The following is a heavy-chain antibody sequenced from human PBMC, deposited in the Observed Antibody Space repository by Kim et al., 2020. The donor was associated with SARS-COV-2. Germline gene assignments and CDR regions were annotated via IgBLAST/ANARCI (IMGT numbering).Heavy chain of an antibody. Sequence: SETLSLTCTVSGGSMTFYYWSWIRQPPGKGLEWVGYIYHSGSANYNPSLKSRVTISVDTSKSQFSLNLSSVTAADTAVYYCARQDCGGGSCYHGNFDYWGQGILVTVSS. CDR2: IYHSGSA. D-gene: IGHD2-15*01. CDR3: ARQDCGGGSCYHGNFDY. CDR1: GGSMTFYY. J-gene: IGHJ4*02. V-gene: IGHV4-59*08.